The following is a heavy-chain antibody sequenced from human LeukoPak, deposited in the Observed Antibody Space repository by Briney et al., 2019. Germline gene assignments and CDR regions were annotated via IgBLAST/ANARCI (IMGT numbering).Heavy chain of an antibody. Sequence: GGSLRLSCTAPGFTFGDYAISWVRQAPGKGLEWVSLIRSKPYGGTTEYAASVKGRFTISRDDSKSTAYLQMDSLKTEDTAVYYCSRGVIVGTTRDYWGQGTLVTVSS. J-gene: IGHJ4*02. D-gene: IGHD1-26*01. CDR3: SRGVIVGTTRDY. CDR1: GFTFGDYA. CDR2: IRSKPYGGTT. V-gene: IGHV3-49*04.